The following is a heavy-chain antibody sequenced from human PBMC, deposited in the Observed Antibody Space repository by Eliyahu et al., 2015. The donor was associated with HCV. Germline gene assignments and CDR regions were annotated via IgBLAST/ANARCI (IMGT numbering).Heavy chain of an antibody. CDR1: GFTFSNYA. D-gene: IGHD3-9*01. CDR2: ITDDGLTT. J-gene: IGHJ1*01. V-gene: IGHV3-64D*08. CDR3: LKARDGSFDWTPQY. Sequence: EVQLVESGGDLVQPGGSLRLSCSGSGFTFSNYAMHWVRQAPGKGLDYVSGITDDGLTTTHADSVRGRFTVSRDNSKNTLYLQMSSLRAEDTAVYFCLKARDGSFDWTPQYWGQGTLVTVS.